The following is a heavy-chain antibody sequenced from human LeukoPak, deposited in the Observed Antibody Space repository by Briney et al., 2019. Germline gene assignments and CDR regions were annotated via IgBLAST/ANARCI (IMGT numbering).Heavy chain of an antibody. Sequence: KPSETLSLTCTVSGGSISSSSYYWGWIRQPPGKGLEWIGSIYYSGSTYYNPSLKSRVTISVDTSKNQFSLKLSSVTAADTAVYYCARRQNYGDGAFDIWGKGTMVTVSS. CDR1: GGSISSSSYY. D-gene: IGHD4-17*01. CDR3: ARRQNYGDGAFDI. J-gene: IGHJ3*02. CDR2: IYYSGST. V-gene: IGHV4-39*01.